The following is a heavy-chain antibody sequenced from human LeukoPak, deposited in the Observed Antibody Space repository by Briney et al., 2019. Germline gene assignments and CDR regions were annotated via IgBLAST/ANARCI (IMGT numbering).Heavy chain of an antibody. CDR3: ARDLAYCGGDCYPGGDY. CDR1: VGSSSSYA. CDR2: IIPIFGTA. Sequence: ASVKVSCKAPVGSSSSYAISWGSAAPGQRLEWMGRIIPIFGTANYAQKFQGRVTITADKSTSTAYMELSSLRSEDTAVYYCARDLAYCGGDCYPGGDYWGQGTLVTVSS. D-gene: IGHD2-21*02. V-gene: IGHV1-69*06. J-gene: IGHJ4*02.